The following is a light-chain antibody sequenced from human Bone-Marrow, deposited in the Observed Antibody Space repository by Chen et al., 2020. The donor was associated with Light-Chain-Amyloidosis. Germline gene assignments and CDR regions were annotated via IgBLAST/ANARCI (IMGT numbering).Light chain of an antibody. Sequence: SYVLTQPSSVSVAPGQTATIACGGNTIGSTSVHWYQQTPGQAPLLVVYDDSDRPSGSPERLSGSNSGNTATLTISRVEAGDDADYYCQVWDRSSDRPVFGGGTKLTVL. V-gene: IGLV3-21*02. CDR2: DDS. J-gene: IGLJ3*02. CDR1: TIGSTS. CDR3: QVWDRSSDRPV.